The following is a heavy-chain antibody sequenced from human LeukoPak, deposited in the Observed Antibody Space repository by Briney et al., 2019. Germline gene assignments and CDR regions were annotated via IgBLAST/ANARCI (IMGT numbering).Heavy chain of an antibody. V-gene: IGHV3-74*01. J-gene: IGHJ4*02. Sequence: GGSLRLSCAASGFTFTTYWMHWVRQAPGKGLVWVSHINSDGSITSYADSVKGRFTISRDNAKNTLYLQMNSLRAEDTAVYYCARDGRTVYDYYDSSGLGYWGQGTLVTVSS. CDR1: GFTFTTYW. CDR3: ARDGRTVYDYYDSSGLGY. D-gene: IGHD3-22*01. CDR2: INSDGSIT.